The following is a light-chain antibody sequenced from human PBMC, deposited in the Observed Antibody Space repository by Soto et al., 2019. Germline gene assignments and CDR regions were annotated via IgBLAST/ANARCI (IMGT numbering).Light chain of an antibody. Sequence: QSVLTQPPSASGTPGQRVTISCSGSSSNIGSNYVYWYQQLPGTAPKLLIYRNNQRPSGVPDRFSGSKCGTSASLAISGLRSEDEAAYDCASWDDSLSGPVFGGGTKLTVL. CDR3: ASWDDSLSGPV. J-gene: IGLJ2*01. V-gene: IGLV1-47*01. CDR2: RNN. CDR1: SSNIGSNY.